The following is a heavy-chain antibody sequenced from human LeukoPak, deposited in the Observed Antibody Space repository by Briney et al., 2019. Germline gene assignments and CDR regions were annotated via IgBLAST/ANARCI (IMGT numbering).Heavy chain of an antibody. J-gene: IGHJ4*02. CDR1: GFTFSSYA. V-gene: IGHV3-23*01. CDR3: AKGSIMITFGGGQFDY. D-gene: IGHD3-16*01. CDR2: ISGSGGST. Sequence: PGGSLRLSCAASGFTFSSYAMSWVRQAPGKGLGWVSAISGSGGSTYYADSVKGRFTISGDNSKNTLYLQMNSLRAEDTAVYYCAKGSIMITFGGGQFDYWGQGTLVTVSS.